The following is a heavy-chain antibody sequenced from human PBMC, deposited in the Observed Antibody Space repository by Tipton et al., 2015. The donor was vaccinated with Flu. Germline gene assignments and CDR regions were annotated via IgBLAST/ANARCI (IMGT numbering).Heavy chain of an antibody. J-gene: IGHJ4*02. CDR2: IYTSGST. V-gene: IGHV4-39*01. D-gene: IGHD3-10*02. Sequence: GLVKPSETLSLTCTVSSGSIRSTNYFCAWIRQPPGKGLEWIGRIYTSGSTNYNPSLKSRVTISVDTSKGQFSLMLRSVTAADTAVYYCARLSYYDVDLKNFYFEDWGQGTLVTVSS. CDR3: ARLSYYDVDLKNFYFED. CDR1: SGSIRSTNYF.